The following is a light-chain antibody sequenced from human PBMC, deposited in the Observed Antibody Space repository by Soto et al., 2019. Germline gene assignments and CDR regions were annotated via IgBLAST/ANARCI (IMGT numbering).Light chain of an antibody. CDR1: QSISSTF. CDR3: QQYYSSWT. Sequence: EIVLTQSPGTLSLSPGERVTLSCRASQSISSTFLAWYQHKPGQAPRVIIYGASRRATGIPDRFSGSGSGTDFTLTISRLEPADFALYYCQQYYSSWTFGLGTKVE. J-gene: IGKJ1*01. V-gene: IGKV3-20*01. CDR2: GAS.